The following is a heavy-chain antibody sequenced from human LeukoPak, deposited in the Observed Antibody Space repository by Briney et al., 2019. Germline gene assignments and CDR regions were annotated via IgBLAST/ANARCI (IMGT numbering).Heavy chain of an antibody. D-gene: IGHD6-19*01. J-gene: IGHJ4*02. Sequence: SETLSLTCTVSGGSISSYYWSWIRQPPGKGLEWIGYIYYSGSTNYNPSLKSRVTISVDTSKNQFSLKLSSVTAADTAVYYCARHLKSVAHYYFDYWGQGTLVTVSS. V-gene: IGHV4-59*01. CDR3: ARHLKSVAHYYFDY. CDR1: GGSISSYY. CDR2: IYYSGST.